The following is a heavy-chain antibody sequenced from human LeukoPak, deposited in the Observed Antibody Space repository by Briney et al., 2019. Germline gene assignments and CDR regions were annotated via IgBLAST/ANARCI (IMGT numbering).Heavy chain of an antibody. J-gene: IGHJ4*02. CDR3: ASLSGIAAAASFDY. V-gene: IGHV1-2*06. CDR2: INPNSGGT. D-gene: IGHD6-13*01. CDR1: GYTFTGYY. Sequence: GASVKVSCKASGYTFTGYYMRWVRQAPGQGLEWMGRINPNSGGTNYAQKFQGRVTMTRDTSISTAYMELSRLRSDDTAVYYCASLSGIAAAASFDYWGQGTLVTVSS.